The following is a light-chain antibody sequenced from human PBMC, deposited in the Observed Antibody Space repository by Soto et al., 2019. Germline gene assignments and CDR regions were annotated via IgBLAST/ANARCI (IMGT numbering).Light chain of an antibody. V-gene: IGKV1-39*01. CDR2: AAS. CDR3: QQSYSTSQT. Sequence: DIQMTQSPSSLSASVGDRVTITCRASQSISSYLNWYQQKPGKAPKLLIYAASSLQSGVPSRFSGSGSGTDFTLTISSLQPEDFATDYCQQSYSTSQTFGQGTKVEIK. CDR1: QSISSY. J-gene: IGKJ1*01.